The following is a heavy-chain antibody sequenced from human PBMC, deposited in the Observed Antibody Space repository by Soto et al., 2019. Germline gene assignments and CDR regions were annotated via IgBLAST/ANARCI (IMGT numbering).Heavy chain of an antibody. J-gene: IGHJ6*03. Sequence: SDTLSLASTVSGPSISIYYWSWIRQPPGKGLEWIGYIYYSGSTNYNPSHKSRVTISIDTSKNQFSLKISSVTAADTAVFYFASHLVGASRLFYYFYVAVWGEATMV. CDR2: IYYSGST. CDR1: GPSISIYY. CDR3: ASHLVGASRLFYYFYVAV. D-gene: IGHD1-26*01. V-gene: IGHV4-59*08.